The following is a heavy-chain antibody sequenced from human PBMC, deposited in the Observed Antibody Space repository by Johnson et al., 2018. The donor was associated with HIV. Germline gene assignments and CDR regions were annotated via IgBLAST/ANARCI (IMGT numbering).Heavy chain of an antibody. J-gene: IGHJ3*01. D-gene: IGHD3-22*01. CDR1: GFSFDSHA. CDR3: AREISRYYYDYAAFDL. V-gene: IGHV3-23*04. Sequence: MMLVESGGGLVQPGGSLRLSCAASGFSFDSHAINWVRQAPGKVLQWVSAISYSGSSTYYADSVKGRFTISRDNSRSTVYLHMINLRADDTALYYCAREISRYYYDYAAFDLWGQGTTVTVSS. CDR2: ISYSGSST.